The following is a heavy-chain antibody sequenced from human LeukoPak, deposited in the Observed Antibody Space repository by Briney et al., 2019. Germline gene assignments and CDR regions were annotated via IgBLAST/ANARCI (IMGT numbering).Heavy chain of an antibody. D-gene: IGHD2-15*01. Sequence: SETLSLTCTVSGGSISSSSYYWGWIRQPPGQGLEYIGSIYYSGSTYYNPSLKSRVTMAVDTSKNQFSLKLSSVTAADTAVYYCARDPSHHSGTFDIWGQGTMVTVSS. V-gene: IGHV4-39*02. CDR3: ARDPSHHSGTFDI. J-gene: IGHJ3*02. CDR2: IYYSGST. CDR1: GGSISSSSYY.